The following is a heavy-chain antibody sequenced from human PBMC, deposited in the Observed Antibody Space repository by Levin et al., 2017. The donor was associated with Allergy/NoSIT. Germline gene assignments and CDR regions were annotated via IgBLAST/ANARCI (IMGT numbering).Heavy chain of an antibody. Sequence: GGSLRLSCAASGFTFSSYAMSWVRQAPGKGLEWVSAISGSGETTYYADSAKGRFTISRDNSKNTLHLQMNSLRAEDTAVYYCAKDPTAAVPKYFHHWGQGTLVTVSS. D-gene: IGHD6-13*01. J-gene: IGHJ1*01. CDR3: AKDPTAAVPKYFHH. V-gene: IGHV3-23*01. CDR1: GFTFSSYA. CDR2: ISGSGETT.